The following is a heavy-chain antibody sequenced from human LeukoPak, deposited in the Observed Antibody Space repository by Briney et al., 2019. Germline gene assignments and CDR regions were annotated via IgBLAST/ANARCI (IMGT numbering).Heavy chain of an antibody. CDR3: PLDISSTRDV. CDR1: GFIFSSYA. Sequence: PGGSLRLSCAASGFIFSSYAMSWVRQAPGKGLEWVSAISGSGGSTYYADSVKGRFTISRDNSKNTPYLQMNSLRAEDTAVYYCPLDISSTRDVWGQGTTVTVSS. J-gene: IGHJ6*02. CDR2: ISGSGGST. D-gene: IGHD2-2*01. V-gene: IGHV3-23*01.